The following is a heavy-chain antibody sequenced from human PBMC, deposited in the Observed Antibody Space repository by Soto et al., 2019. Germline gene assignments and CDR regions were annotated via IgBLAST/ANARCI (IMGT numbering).Heavy chain of an antibody. V-gene: IGHV1-69*12. CDR3: ARGDATKIVVTTYYAMDV. CDR1: GGSLSNYG. CDR2: IIPVFGTA. D-gene: IGHD4-17*01. J-gene: IGHJ6*02. Sequence: QVPLVQSGAEVKKPGSSVKVSCKASGGSLSNYGISWVRQAPGQGLEWMGGIIPVFGTANYAQKFQGRVTITADESXXIXXMDVTSLRSEDTAVYYCARGDATKIVVTTYYAMDVWGQGTTVTVSS.